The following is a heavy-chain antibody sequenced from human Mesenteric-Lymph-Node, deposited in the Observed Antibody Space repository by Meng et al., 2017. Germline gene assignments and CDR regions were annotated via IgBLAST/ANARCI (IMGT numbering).Heavy chain of an antibody. V-gene: IGHV1-18*01. J-gene: IGHJ5*02. CDR1: GYTFTNYG. CDR3: GREIWAAENWFDP. Sequence: ASVQVSCKASGYTFTNYGISWVRQAPGQGLEGMGRITTDSGRTSYAQKFQGRVMMTTNTSTSTAYMEVRSLRSDDTAVYYCGREIWAAENWFDPWGQGTLVTVSS. D-gene: IGHD6-13*01. CDR2: ITTDSGRT.